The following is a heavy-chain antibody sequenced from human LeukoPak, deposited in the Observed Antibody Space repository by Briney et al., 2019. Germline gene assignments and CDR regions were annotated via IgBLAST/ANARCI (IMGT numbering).Heavy chain of an antibody. CDR1: GFTFRNYA. J-gene: IGHJ2*01. CDR3: ARIHDYSNYFHWYFDL. D-gene: IGHD4-11*01. Sequence: GGSLRLSCAASGFTFRNYAMTWVRQAPGKGLEWVSALTGSGDNTYYADSVKGRFTISRDNSKNTLFLQTTSLRAEDTALYYCARIHDYSNYFHWYFDLCGRGTLVTVSS. CDR2: LTGSGDNT. V-gene: IGHV3-23*01.